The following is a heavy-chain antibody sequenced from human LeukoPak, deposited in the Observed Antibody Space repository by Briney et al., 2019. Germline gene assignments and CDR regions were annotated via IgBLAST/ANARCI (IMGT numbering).Heavy chain of an antibody. CDR2: IIPIFGTA. Sequence: SVKVSCKASGGTFSSYAISWVRQAPGQGLEWMGGIIPIFGTANYAQKFQGRVTITADESTSTAYMELSSLRSEDTAVYYCARNGYYGSGSYVDYWGQGTLVTVSS. CDR3: ARNGYYGSGSYVDY. D-gene: IGHD3-10*01. J-gene: IGHJ4*02. CDR1: GGTFSSYA. V-gene: IGHV1-69*13.